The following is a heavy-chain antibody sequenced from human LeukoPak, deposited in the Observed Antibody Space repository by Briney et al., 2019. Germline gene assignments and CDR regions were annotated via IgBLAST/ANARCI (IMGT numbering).Heavy chain of an antibody. V-gene: IGHV3-48*01. CDR2: IGTSSGTI. CDR1: GFTFSSYS. D-gene: IGHD2-2*01. J-gene: IGHJ6*03. Sequence: PGGSLRLSCAASGFTFSSYSMNWVRQAPGKGLECVSFIGTSSGTIHNADSVEGRFTISRDNAKNSLYLQMNSLRAEDTAVYYCARDRGYCRGTTCYAYYMDVWGKGTTVTVSS. CDR3: ARDRGYCRGTTCYAYYMDV.